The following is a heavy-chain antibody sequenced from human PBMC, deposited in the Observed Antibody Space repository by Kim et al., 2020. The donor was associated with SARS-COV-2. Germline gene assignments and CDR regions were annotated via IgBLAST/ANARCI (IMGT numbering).Heavy chain of an antibody. Sequence: GSLRLSCATSEFTFNNYAMTWVRQAPGKGLEWVSATSSSGDSTYYADSVKGRFTISRDNSRNTLDLQMNSLRDEDTAIYYCAKALLGRYYFDYWGQGTL. J-gene: IGHJ4*02. CDR3: AKALLGRYYFDY. V-gene: IGHV3-23*01. D-gene: IGHD3-10*01. CDR2: TSSSGDST. CDR1: EFTFNNYA.